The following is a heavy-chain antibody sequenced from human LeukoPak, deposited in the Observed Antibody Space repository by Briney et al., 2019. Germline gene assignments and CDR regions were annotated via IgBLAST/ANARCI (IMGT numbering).Heavy chain of an antibody. V-gene: IGHV4-34*01. CDR1: GGSFSGYY. CDR3: ARTYSSGWYPWFDP. J-gene: IGHJ5*02. D-gene: IGHD6-19*01. Sequence: SETLSLTCAVYGGSFSGYYWSWIRQPPGKGLECIGEINHSGSTNYNPSLKSRVTISVDTSKNQFSLKLSSVTAADTAVYYCARTYSSGWYPWFDPWGQGTLVTVSS. CDR2: INHSGST.